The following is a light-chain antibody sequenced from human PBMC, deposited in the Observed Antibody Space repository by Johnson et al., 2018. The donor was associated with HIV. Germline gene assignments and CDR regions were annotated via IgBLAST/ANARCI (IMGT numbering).Light chain of an antibody. CDR1: GSNIGNNY. J-gene: IGLJ1*01. Sequence: QSVLTQPPSVSAAPGQKVTISCSGSGSNIGNNYVSWYQQLPGTAPKLLIYDNNKRPSGIPDRFSGSKSGTSATLGITGLQTGDEADYYCGTWDSSLSAGFFGTGTKVTFL. V-gene: IGLV1-51*01. CDR3: GTWDSSLSAGF. CDR2: DNN.